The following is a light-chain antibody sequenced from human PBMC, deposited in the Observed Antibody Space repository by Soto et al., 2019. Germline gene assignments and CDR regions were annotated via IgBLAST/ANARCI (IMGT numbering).Light chain of an antibody. V-gene: IGLV2-14*01. J-gene: IGLJ2*01. CDR3: SSYTSSSTLMV. Sequence: QSALTQPASVSGSPGQSITISCTGTSSDVGGYNYVSWYQQHPGKAPKLMIYEVSNRPSGVSNRFSGSKFGNTASLTSSGRQDEDEADYYCSSYTSSSTLMVFGGGTKRTVL. CDR1: SSDVGGYNY. CDR2: EVS.